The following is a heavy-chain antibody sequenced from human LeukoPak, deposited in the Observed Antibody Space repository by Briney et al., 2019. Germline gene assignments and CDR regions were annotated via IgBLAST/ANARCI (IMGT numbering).Heavy chain of an antibody. Sequence: GRSLRLSCAASGFTFSSYGMHWVRQAPGKGLEWVAVIWYDGSNKYYADSVKGRFTISRDNSKNTLYLQMNSLRAEDTAVYYCAKEVRPNDYWGQGTLVTVSS. CDR3: AKEVRPNDY. D-gene: IGHD6-6*01. J-gene: IGHJ4*02. CDR2: IWYDGSNK. CDR1: GFTFSSYG. V-gene: IGHV3-33*06.